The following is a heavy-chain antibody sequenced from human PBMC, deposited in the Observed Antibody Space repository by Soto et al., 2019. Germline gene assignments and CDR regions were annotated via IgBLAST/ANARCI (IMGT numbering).Heavy chain of an antibody. Sequence: SETLSLTCTVSGGSISSYYWSWIRQPPGKGLEWIGYIYYSGSTNYNPSLKSRFTIAVDTSKNQFSLKLSAVTAADTAVYYCARGDGNSYYYYYYGMDVWGQGTTVTVSS. CDR3: ARGDGNSYYYYYYGMDV. CDR1: GGSISSYY. J-gene: IGHJ6*02. CDR2: IYYSGST. D-gene: IGHD4-17*01. V-gene: IGHV4-59*01.